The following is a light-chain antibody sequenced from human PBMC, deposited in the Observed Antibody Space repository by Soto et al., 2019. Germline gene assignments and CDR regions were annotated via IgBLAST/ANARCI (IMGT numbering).Light chain of an antibody. V-gene: IGKV1-39*01. CDR2: AAS. CDR1: QSISSY. CDR3: QQSYSTPYT. Sequence: DIPMTQSPSSLSASVGDRVTITCRASQSISSYLNWYQQKPGKAPKLLIYAASSLQSGVPSRFSGSGSGTDFTLTISSLQPEDFAPYYCQQSYSTPYTFGQGTKLGIK. J-gene: IGKJ2*01.